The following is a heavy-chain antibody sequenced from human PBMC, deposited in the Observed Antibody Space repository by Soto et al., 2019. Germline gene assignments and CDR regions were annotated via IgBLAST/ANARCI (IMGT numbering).Heavy chain of an antibody. J-gene: IGHJ4*02. CDR1: GFTISSNY. Sequence: PGGFLRLSCAASGFTISSNYRSWVRQAPGKGLEWVSVIYSGGSTYYADSVKGRFTISRDNSENTLYLQMNSLRAEDTAVYYCARTCSGGTCSFDYWGQGTLVTVSS. D-gene: IGHD2-15*01. V-gene: IGHV3-66*01. CDR3: ARTCSGGTCSFDY. CDR2: IYSGGST.